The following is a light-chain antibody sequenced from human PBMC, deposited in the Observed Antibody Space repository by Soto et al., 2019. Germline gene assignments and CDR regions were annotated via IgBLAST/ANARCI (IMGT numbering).Light chain of an antibody. CDR3: QQYTRWPLT. CDR1: QSVASN. J-gene: IGKJ5*01. Sequence: EIVMTQSPATLSVSPAERATLSCRASQSVASNLAWYRQKPGQAPRLLIYGASTRATGIPARFSGSGSGTEFTLTISSLQSEDFAVYYCQQYTRWPLTIAQGTRLEIK. CDR2: GAS. V-gene: IGKV3-15*01.